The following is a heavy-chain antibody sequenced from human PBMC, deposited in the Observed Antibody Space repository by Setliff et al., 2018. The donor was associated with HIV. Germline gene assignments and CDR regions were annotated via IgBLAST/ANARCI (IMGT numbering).Heavy chain of an antibody. CDR2: IFSSGST. D-gene: IGHD3-10*01. V-gene: IGHV4-4*09. J-gene: IGHJ5*02. Sequence: SETLSLTCTVSCDSISSYSWNWIRQSPGGGLEWIGFIFSSGSTKYNPSLQSRVTMSIDTSKNQFSLRLTSVTAADTAVYYCARRIDDSGSFPDKNWFDTWGQGSLVTVSS. CDR1: CDSISSYS. CDR3: ARRIDDSGSFPDKNWFDT.